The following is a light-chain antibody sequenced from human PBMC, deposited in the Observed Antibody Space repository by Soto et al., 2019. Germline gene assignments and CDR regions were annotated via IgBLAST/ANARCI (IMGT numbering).Light chain of an antibody. Sequence: IVMPQSPATLSVSPGESATLSCRASQNIYSNVAWSQQRPGQAPRLLIYRASTRATGIPARFIGSGSGTEFTLTISSLQSEEFTVDACLQYHNLWAFGQGTKVDIK. V-gene: IGKV3-15*01. CDR1: QNIYSN. CDR3: LQYHNLWA. J-gene: IGKJ1*01. CDR2: RAS.